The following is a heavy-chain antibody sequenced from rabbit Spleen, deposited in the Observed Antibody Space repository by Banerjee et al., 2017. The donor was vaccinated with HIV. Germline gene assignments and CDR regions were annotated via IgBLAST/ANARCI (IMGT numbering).Heavy chain of an antibody. D-gene: IGHD1-1*01. CDR3: ARDLVGVIGWNFYL. J-gene: IGHJ4*01. CDR1: GFSFGNNYC. Sequence: EQLEESGGGLVKPGASLTLTCTASGFSFGNNYCICWVRQAPGKGLEWIACIAISSGSTYYASWAKGRFTISKTSSTTVTLRMTSLTAADTATYFCARDLVGVIGWNFYLWGPGTLVTVS. V-gene: IGHV1S45*01. CDR2: IAISSGST.